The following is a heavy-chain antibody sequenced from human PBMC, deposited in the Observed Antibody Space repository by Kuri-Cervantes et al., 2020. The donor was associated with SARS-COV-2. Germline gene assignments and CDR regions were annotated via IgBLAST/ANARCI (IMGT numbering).Heavy chain of an antibody. CDR1: GFIFSDYA. CDR2: ISFDGRNT. Sequence: GESLKISCAASGFIFSDYAIDWVRQAPGKGLEWVAIISFDGRNTHYADSVKGRFTISRDNAKNSLYLQMNSLRAEDTAVYYCARDLSSGLWAFDYWGQGTLVTVSS. V-gene: IGHV3-30*04. J-gene: IGHJ4*02. CDR3: ARDLSSGLWAFDY. D-gene: IGHD5-18*01.